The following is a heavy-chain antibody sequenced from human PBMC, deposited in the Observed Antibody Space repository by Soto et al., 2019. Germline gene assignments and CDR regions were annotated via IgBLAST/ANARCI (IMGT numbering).Heavy chain of an antibody. D-gene: IGHD2-15*01. CDR1: GYTFTSYG. Sequence: RASVKVSCKASGYTFTSYGISWVRQAPGQGLEWMGWISPYNGNTNYAQKLQGRVTMTTDTSTSTAYMELRSLRSDDTAVYYCARSPRPRWYFDYWGQGTLVTVSS. J-gene: IGHJ4*02. CDR3: ARSPRPRWYFDY. CDR2: ISPYNGNT. V-gene: IGHV1-18*01.